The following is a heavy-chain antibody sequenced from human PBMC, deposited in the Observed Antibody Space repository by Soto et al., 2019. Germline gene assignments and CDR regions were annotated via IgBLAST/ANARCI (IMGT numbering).Heavy chain of an antibody. CDR2: INPHDSDV. CDR1: GYTFTSYW. Sequence: GESLKISCKASGYTFTSYWLGWMRQMPGKSPEWMGIINPHDSDVRYSPSFQGKVTISADKAISTVYLKWNSLKASDTAMYFCTRQMIQPQMRYNMDVWGQGTTVTVSS. CDR3: TRQMIQPQMRYNMDV. J-gene: IGHJ6*02. V-gene: IGHV5-51*01. D-gene: IGHD1-1*01.